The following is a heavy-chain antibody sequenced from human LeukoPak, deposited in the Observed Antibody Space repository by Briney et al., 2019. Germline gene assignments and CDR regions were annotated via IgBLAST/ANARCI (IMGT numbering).Heavy chain of an antibody. J-gene: IGHJ4*02. Sequence: GGSLRLSCAVSGLTSGVYAMIWVRQTPGEGREWLSYIVSFSSPVYYADSVKGRFTISRDNAKNSLYLQMNSLRAEDTAMYYCARFLNNYTYADYWGQGTLVTVSS. CDR3: ARFLNNYTYADY. D-gene: IGHD1/OR15-1a*01. V-gene: IGHV3-48*04. CDR1: GLTSGVYA. CDR2: IVSFSSPV.